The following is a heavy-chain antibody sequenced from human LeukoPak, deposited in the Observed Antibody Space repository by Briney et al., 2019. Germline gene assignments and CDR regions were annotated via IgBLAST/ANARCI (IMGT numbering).Heavy chain of an antibody. CDR1: GYSISSGYY. J-gene: IGHJ4*02. V-gene: IGHV4-38-2*02. Sequence: SETLSLTCSVSGYSISSGYYWGWIRQPPGKGLEWIGSIYHSGNTYYNPSLKSRVTISVDTSKNQFSLKLNSVTAADTAVYYCARGVDTAMAVDYWGQGTLVTVSS. D-gene: IGHD5-18*01. CDR3: ARGVDTAMAVDY. CDR2: IYHSGNT.